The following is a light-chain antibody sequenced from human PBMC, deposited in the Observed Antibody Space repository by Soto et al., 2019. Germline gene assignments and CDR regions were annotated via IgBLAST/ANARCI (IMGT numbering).Light chain of an antibody. CDR2: TAS. CDR3: QQSYSSPGT. Sequence: DIRVTQDPSSLSASVGDSVTITCRASQTITTFLNWYVQRPGQAPKLLIYTASNLHAGVPSRFSGSGSGTEFTVNSSSLQPEGFSSYYCQQSYSSPGTFGGGKKVEIK. J-gene: IGKJ4*01. CDR1: QTITTF. V-gene: IGKV1-39*01.